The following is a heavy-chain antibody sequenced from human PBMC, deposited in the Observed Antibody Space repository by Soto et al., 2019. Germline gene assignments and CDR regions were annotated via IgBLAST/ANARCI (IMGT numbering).Heavy chain of an antibody. V-gene: IGHV3-33*01. Sequence: GGSLRLSCVETGLTFSTSGMLWVSKAPGRGLEWVEAIWYDARSKYYADSVKGRFTISRDNSKNTLYLQMNRLRPEDTGVYYCARDPDPGTSSYWGQGTLVTVSA. CDR1: GLTFSTSG. D-gene: IGHD1-7*01. J-gene: IGHJ4*02. CDR3: ARDPDPGTSSY. CDR2: IWYDARSK.